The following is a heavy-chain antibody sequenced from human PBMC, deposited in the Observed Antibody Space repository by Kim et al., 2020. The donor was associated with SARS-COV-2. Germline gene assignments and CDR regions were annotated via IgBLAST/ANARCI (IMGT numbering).Heavy chain of an antibody. V-gene: IGHV3-33*01. D-gene: IGHD6-13*01. Sequence: GGSLRLSCAASGFTFSSYGMHWVRQAPGKGLEWVAVIWYDGSNKYYADSVKGRFTISRDNSKNTLYLQMNSLRAEDTAVYYCARDGGAPIAAAGRDFDYWGQGTLVTVSS. CDR3: ARDGGAPIAAAGRDFDY. J-gene: IGHJ4*02. CDR2: IWYDGSNK. CDR1: GFTFSSYG.